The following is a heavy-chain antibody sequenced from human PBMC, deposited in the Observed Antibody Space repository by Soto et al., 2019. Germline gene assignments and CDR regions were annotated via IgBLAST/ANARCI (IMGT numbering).Heavy chain of an antibody. V-gene: IGHV3-33*01. CDR3: ARGIGVGATTWYSDL. Sequence: GWSLRLSCAASGFTFSSYGMHWVRQAPGKGLEWVAVIWYDGSNKYYADSVKGRFTISRDNSKDTLYLQMNSLRAEDTAVYYCARGIGVGATTWYSDLWGRGTLVTVSS. J-gene: IGHJ2*01. CDR1: GFTFSSYG. CDR2: IWYDGSNK. D-gene: IGHD1-26*01.